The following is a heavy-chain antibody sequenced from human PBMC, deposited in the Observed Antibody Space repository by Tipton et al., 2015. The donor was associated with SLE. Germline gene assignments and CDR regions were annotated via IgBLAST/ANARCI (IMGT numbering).Heavy chain of an antibody. CDR2: INHSGST. V-gene: IGHV4-34*01. CDR1: GGSFSSYY. CDR3: ARIIAGHGDAFDV. J-gene: IGHJ3*01. Sequence: TLSLTCAVYGGSFSSYYWSWIRQPPGKGLEWIGEINHSGSTNYNPSLKSRVTISVDTSKNQFSLKLSSVTAADTAVYFCARIIAGHGDAFDVWGQGTMVTVSS.